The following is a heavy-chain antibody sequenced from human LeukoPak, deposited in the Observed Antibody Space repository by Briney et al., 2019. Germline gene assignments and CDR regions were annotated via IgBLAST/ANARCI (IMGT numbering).Heavy chain of an antibody. D-gene: IGHD6-6*01. V-gene: IGHV6-1*01. CDR2: TYYRSKWYN. CDR1: GDSVSSNSAA. Sequence: SQTLSLTCAISGDSVSSNSAAWNWIRQSPSRGLEWLGRTYYRSKWYNDYAVSVKSRITINPDTSKNQFSLQLNSVTPEDTAVYYCARDIYSSSGRYYYMDVWGKGTTVTVPS. CDR3: ARDIYSSSGRYYYMDV. J-gene: IGHJ6*03.